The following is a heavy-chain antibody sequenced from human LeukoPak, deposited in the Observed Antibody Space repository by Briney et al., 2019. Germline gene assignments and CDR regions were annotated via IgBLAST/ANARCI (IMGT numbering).Heavy chain of an antibody. V-gene: IGHV1-8*03. CDR3: ARGLLRRITIFGVVIHYYFDY. CDR2: MNPNSGNT. J-gene: IGHJ4*02. D-gene: IGHD3-3*01. CDR1: GYTFTSYD. Sequence: ASVKVSCKASGYTFTSYDINWVRQATGQGLEWRGWMNPNSGNTGYAQKFQGRVTITRNTSISTAYMELSSLRSEDTAVYYCARGLLRRITIFGVVIHYYFDYWGQGTLVTVSS.